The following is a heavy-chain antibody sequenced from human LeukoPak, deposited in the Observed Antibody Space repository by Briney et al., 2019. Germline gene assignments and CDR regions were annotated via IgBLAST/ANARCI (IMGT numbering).Heavy chain of an antibody. Sequence: VASVKVSCKAPGYTFTGYYMHWVRQAPGQGLEWMGWINPNSGGTNYAQKFQGRVTMTRDTSISTAYMELSRLRSDDTAVYYCARGKRGYSYGSEDYFDYWGQGTLVTVSS. CDR1: GYTFTGYY. J-gene: IGHJ4*02. D-gene: IGHD5-18*01. CDR2: INPNSGGT. V-gene: IGHV1-2*02. CDR3: ARGKRGYSYGSEDYFDY.